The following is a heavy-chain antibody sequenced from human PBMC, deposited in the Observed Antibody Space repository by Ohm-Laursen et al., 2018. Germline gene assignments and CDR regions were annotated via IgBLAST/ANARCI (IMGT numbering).Heavy chain of an antibody. V-gene: IGHV3-30*03. J-gene: IGHJ4*01. Sequence: SLRLSCAASGFMFSGYGIHWVRQAPGKRLEWVAVISYDGRNRDYADSVKGRFTISGDNSKNTVDLQMNSLRAEDTAVYYCARGGSYTYGCIDYWGHGTLVTVSS. D-gene: IGHD5-18*01. CDR2: ISYDGRNR. CDR1: GFMFSGYG. CDR3: ARGGSYTYGCIDY.